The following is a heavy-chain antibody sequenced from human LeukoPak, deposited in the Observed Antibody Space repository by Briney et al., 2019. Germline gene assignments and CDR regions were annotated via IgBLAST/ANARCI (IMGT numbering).Heavy chain of an antibody. D-gene: IGHD6-13*01. Sequence: GGSLRLSCAASGFTFSSYAMHWVRQAPGKGLEWVAVISYDGSNKYYADSVKGRFTISRDNSKNTLYLQMNSLRAEDTAVYYCARDRAAEEIDYWGQGTLVTVSS. J-gene: IGHJ4*02. CDR3: ARDRAAEEIDY. CDR1: GFTFSSYA. CDR2: ISYDGSNK. V-gene: IGHV3-30-3*01.